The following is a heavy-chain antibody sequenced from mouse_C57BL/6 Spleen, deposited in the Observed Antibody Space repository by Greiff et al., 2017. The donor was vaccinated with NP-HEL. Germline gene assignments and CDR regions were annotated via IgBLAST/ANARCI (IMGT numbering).Heavy chain of an antibody. CDR2: IYPRSGNT. Sequence: VMLVESGAELARPGASVKLSCKASGYTFTSYGISWVKQRTGQGLEWIGEIYPRSGNTYYNEKFKGKATLTADKSSSTAYMELRSLTSEDSAVYFCARGEIRYFDVWGTGTTVTVSS. D-gene: IGHD2-4*01. V-gene: IGHV1-81*01. CDR3: ARGEIRYFDV. CDR1: GYTFTSYG. J-gene: IGHJ1*03.